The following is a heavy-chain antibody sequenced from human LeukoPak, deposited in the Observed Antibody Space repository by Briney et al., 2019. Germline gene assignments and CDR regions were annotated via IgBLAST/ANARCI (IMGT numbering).Heavy chain of an antibody. CDR3: ARNYDFWSGYYTPPDV. J-gene: IGHJ6*04. CDR2: ISSSSSYI. CDR1: GFTFSSYS. V-gene: IGHV3-21*01. Sequence: GGSLRLSCAASGFTFSSYSMNWVRQAPGKGLEWVSSISSSSSYIYYADSVKGRFTISRDNAKNSLYLQMNSLRAEDTAVYYCARNYDFWSGYYTPPDVWGKGTTVTVSS. D-gene: IGHD3-3*01.